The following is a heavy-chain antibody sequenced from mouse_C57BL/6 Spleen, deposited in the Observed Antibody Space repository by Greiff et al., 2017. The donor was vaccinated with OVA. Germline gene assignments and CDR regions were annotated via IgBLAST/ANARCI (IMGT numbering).Heavy chain of an antibody. Sequence: EVKLMESGGGLVQPKGSLKLSCAASGFSFNTYAMNWVRQAPGKGLEWVARIRSKSNNYATYYADSVKDRFTISRDDSESMLYLQMNNLKTEDTAMYYCVRDTFITTVMDYWGQGTSVTVSS. CDR2: IRSKSNNYAT. CDR1: GFSFNTYA. CDR3: VRDTFITTVMDY. V-gene: IGHV10-1*01. J-gene: IGHJ4*01. D-gene: IGHD1-1*01.